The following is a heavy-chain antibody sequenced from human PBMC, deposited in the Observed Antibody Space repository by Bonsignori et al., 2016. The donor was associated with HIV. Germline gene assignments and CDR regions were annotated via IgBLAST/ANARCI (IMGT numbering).Heavy chain of an antibody. CDR2: TNSDGTTT. J-gene: IGHJ6*03. D-gene: IGHD1-1*01. CDR3: ARDYRGTYYYYYYMDV. Sequence: VRQAPGKGLVWVSRTNSDGTTTSYADSVKGRFTISRDNAKNTLYLQMNSLRAEDTAVYYCARDYRGTYYYYYYMDVWGKGTTVTVSS. V-gene: IGHV3-74*01.